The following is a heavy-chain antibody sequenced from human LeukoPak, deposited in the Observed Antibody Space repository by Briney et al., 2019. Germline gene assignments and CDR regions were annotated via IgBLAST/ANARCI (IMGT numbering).Heavy chain of an antibody. Sequence: GGSLRLSCAASGFTFSNSWLHWVRQAPGKGLVWVSRINERGSSTSYADSVKGRFTISRDNAKNSLYLQMNSLRAEDTAVYYCARGYSSGWYPWACDYWGQGTLVTVSS. J-gene: IGHJ4*02. V-gene: IGHV3-74*01. D-gene: IGHD6-19*01. CDR1: GFTFSNSW. CDR2: INERGSST. CDR3: ARGYSSGWYPWACDY.